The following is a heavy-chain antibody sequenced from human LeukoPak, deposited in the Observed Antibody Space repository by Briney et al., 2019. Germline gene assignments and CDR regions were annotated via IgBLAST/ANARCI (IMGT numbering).Heavy chain of an antibody. V-gene: IGHV4-30-2*01. Sequence: PSQTLSLTCSVSGGSFSSGGNYWSWIRQPPGKGLEWIGYIYHSGSTYYNPSLKSRVTISVDRSKNQFSLKLSSVTAADTAVYYCARDIPTRAARPPVWGQGTLVTVSS. CDR2: IYHSGST. J-gene: IGHJ4*02. CDR1: GGSFSSGGNY. D-gene: IGHD6-6*01. CDR3: ARDIPTRAARPPV.